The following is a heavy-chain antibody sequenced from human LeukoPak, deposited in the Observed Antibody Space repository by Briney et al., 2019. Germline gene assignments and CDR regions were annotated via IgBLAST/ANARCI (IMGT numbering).Heavy chain of an antibody. D-gene: IGHD2-15*01. Sequence: SETLSLTCTVSGGSISSSSYYWGWIRQPPGKGLEWIGSIYYSGSTYYNPSLKSRVTISVDTSKNQFSLKLSSVTAADTAVYYCARDRAPYCSGGSCYPSHYYYYGMDVWGQGTTVTVSS. V-gene: IGHV4-39*07. CDR1: GGSISSSSYY. J-gene: IGHJ6*02. CDR2: IYYSGST. CDR3: ARDRAPYCSGGSCYPSHYYYYGMDV.